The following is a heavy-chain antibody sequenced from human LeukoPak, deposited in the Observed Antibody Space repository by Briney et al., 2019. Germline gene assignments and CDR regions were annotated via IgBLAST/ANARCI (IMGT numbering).Heavy chain of an antibody. Sequence: GGSLRLSCAASGFTFDDYGMSWVRQASGKGLEWVSGINWNGGSTGYADSVKGRFTISRDNAKNSLYLQMNSLRAEDTALYYCASSGLYDYVWGSYRPPFDYWGQGTLVTVSS. J-gene: IGHJ4*02. V-gene: IGHV3-20*04. D-gene: IGHD3-16*02. CDR2: INWNGGST. CDR3: ASSGLYDYVWGSYRPPFDY. CDR1: GFTFDDYG.